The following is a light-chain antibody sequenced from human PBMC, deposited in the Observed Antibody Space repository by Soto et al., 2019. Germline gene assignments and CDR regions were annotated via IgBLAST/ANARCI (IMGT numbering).Light chain of an antibody. CDR1: GSDVGGYNY. CDR2: EVT. J-gene: IGLJ3*02. V-gene: IGLV2-8*01. CDR3: SSYAGNNNLV. Sequence: QAVLTQPPSASGSPGQSVTISCTGTGSDVGGYNYVSWYQQHPGKAPKLMIYEVTKRPSGVPDRFSGSKSGNTASLTVSGLQADDEADYYCSSYAGNNNLVFGGGTKLTVL.